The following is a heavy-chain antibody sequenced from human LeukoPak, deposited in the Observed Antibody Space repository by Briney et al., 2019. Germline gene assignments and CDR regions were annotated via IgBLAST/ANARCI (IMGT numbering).Heavy chain of an antibody. CDR3: ARVLYCRSINSDFLVY. J-gene: IGHJ4*02. V-gene: IGHV3-11*01. CDR1: GFTFSHYY. Sequence: GGSLRLSCAASGFTFSHYYMHWIRQAPGKGLEWVSYISSNGSTIYYADSVKGRFTISRDNAKNSLYLQRNSRRAEATAVYYCARVLYCRSINSDFLVYCGEGGLV. CDR2: ISSNGSTI. D-gene: IGHD2-2*01.